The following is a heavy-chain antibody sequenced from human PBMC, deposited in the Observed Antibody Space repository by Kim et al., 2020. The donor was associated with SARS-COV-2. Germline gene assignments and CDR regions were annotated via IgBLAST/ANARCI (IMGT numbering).Heavy chain of an antibody. D-gene: IGHD3-22*01. Sequence: SETLSLTCTVSGGSIRSYYWSWIRQPPGKGLEWIGYIYYSGSTNYNPSLKSRVTISVDTSKNQFSLKLSSVTAADTAVYYCARDTRDDSSCYYTRCFWY. CDR1: GGSIRSYY. V-gene: IGHV4-59*01. CDR2: IYYSGST. CDR3: ARDTRDDSSCYYTRCFWY. J-gene: IGHJ2*01.